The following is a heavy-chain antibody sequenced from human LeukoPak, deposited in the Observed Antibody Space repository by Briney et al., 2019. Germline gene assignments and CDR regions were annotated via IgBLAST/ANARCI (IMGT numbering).Heavy chain of an antibody. V-gene: IGHV3-21*01. CDR2: ISSSSSYI. D-gene: IGHD5-24*01. Sequence: GGSLRLSCAASGFTFSSYAMSWVRQAPGKGLEWVSSISSSSSYIYYADSVKGRFTISRDNAKNSLYLQMNSLRAEDTAVYYCARDLEMAKIRLGYYGMDVWGQGPRVPVSS. CDR1: GFTFSSYA. J-gene: IGHJ6*02. CDR3: ARDLEMAKIRLGYYGMDV.